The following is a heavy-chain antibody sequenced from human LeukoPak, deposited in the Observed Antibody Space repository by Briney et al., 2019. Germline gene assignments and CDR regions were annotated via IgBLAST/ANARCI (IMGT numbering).Heavy chain of an antibody. CDR2: ISGGGGST. V-gene: IGHV3-23*01. CDR3: ARGHSSSPNWFDP. J-gene: IGHJ5*02. D-gene: IGHD6-13*01. Sequence: GGSLRLSCAASGFTFSSYGMSWVRQPPGKALEWVSSISGGGGSTYYADSVKGRFTISRDNSKNTLYLQMNSLRAEDTAVYYCARGHSSSPNWFDPWGQGTLVTVSS. CDR1: GFTFSSYG.